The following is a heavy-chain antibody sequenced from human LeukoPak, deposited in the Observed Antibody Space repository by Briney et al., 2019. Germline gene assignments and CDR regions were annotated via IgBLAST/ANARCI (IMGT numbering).Heavy chain of an antibody. V-gene: IGHV1-69*01. Sequence: GSSVKVSCKASGGTFSSYAISWVRQAPGQGLEWMGGIIPIFGTANYAQKFQGRVTITADESTSTAYMELSSLRSEDTAVYYCASSSGSYSFMDAFDIWGQGTMVTVSS. CDR2: IIPIFGTA. CDR1: GGTFSSYA. CDR3: ASSSGSYSFMDAFDI. J-gene: IGHJ3*02. D-gene: IGHD1-26*01.